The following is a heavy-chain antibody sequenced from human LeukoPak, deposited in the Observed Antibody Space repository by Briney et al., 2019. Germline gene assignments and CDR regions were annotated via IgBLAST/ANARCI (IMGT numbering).Heavy chain of an antibody. Sequence: SETLSLTCTVSGGSISNYYWSWIRQPPGKGLEWIGYIYYSGSTNYNPSLKSRVTISVDTSKNQFSLKLSSVTAADTAVYYCARSRGSYAYYGMDVWGQGTTVTVSS. D-gene: IGHD1-26*01. CDR3: ARSRGSYAYYGMDV. V-gene: IGHV4-59*01. J-gene: IGHJ6*02. CDR1: GGSISNYY. CDR2: IYYSGST.